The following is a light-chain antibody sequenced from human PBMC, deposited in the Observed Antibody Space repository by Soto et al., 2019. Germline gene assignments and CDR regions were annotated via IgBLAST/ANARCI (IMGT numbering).Light chain of an antibody. Sequence: QSVLTQPASVSGSPGQSITISCTGTSSDVGGFNYVSWYQQHPGKAPKLMIYEVTNRPSGVSNRFSGSKSGNTASLTISGLQAEDEAAYYCSSYTASTTGVFGGGTKLTVL. J-gene: IGLJ3*02. CDR3: SSYTASTTGV. V-gene: IGLV2-14*01. CDR1: SSDVGGFNY. CDR2: EVT.